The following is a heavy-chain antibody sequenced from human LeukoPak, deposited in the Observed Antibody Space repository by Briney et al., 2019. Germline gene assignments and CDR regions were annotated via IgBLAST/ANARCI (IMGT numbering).Heavy chain of an antibody. Sequence: SETLSLTCTVSGGSISSSSHYWGWIRQPPGMGLEWIGIIYYSGSTYYNPSLNRRVTVSLDTSKNQFSLTVTSVTAADTAVYYCARRYCSGGHCYYFDSWGQGTLVTVSS. J-gene: IGHJ4*02. CDR2: IYYSGST. CDR3: ARRYCSGGHCYYFDS. V-gene: IGHV4-39*01. CDR1: GGSISSSSHY. D-gene: IGHD2-15*01.